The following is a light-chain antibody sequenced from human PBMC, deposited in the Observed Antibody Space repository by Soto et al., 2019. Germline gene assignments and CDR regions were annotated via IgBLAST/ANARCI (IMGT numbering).Light chain of an antibody. Sequence: IVWKQSPAPPSLSPGARATLSCRASQSVISSYLAWYQKKPGQAHRLLSYGASSRATGIPDRFSGSVSGTDFTLTISRLEPEDFAVYYCQQYGSSPRVTVGQGTRLEI. CDR1: QSVISSY. J-gene: IGKJ5*01. CDR2: GAS. V-gene: IGKV3-20*01. CDR3: QQYGSSPRVT.